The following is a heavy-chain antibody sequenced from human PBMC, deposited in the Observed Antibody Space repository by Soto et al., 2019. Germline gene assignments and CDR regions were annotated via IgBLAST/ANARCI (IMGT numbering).Heavy chain of an antibody. CDR3: ARHGVELRGFYYYYYMDV. CDR2: IYYSGGT. CDR1: GGSISSSSYY. J-gene: IGHJ6*03. Sequence: PSETLSLTCTVSGGSISSSSYYWGWIRQPPGKGLEWIGSIYYSGGTYYNPSLKSRVTISVDTSKNQFSLKLSSVTAADTAVYYCARHGVELRGFYYYYYMDVWGKGTTVTVSS. D-gene: IGHD1-7*01. V-gene: IGHV4-39*01.